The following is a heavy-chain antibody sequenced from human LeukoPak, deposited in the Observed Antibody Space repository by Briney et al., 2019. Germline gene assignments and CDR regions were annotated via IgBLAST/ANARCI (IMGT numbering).Heavy chain of an antibody. D-gene: IGHD3-22*01. CDR1: GFTFSSYS. CDR2: ISSSSSYI. Sequence: PGGSLRLSCAASGFTFSSYSMNWVRQAPGKGLEWVSSISSSSSYIYYADSVKGRFTISRDNAKNSLYLQMSSLRAEDTAVYYCARGGPDYYDSSGYYYDYWGQGTLVTVSS. J-gene: IGHJ4*02. CDR3: ARGGPDYYDSSGYYYDY. V-gene: IGHV3-21*01.